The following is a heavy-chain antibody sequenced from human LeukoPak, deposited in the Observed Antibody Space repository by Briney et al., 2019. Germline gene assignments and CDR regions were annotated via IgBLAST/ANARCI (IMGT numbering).Heavy chain of an antibody. CDR3: ARTFYYDSSGYYYPIDY. Sequence: GRSLRLSCAASGFTFSSYGMHWVRQAPGKGLEWVAVISYDGGNKYYADSVKGRFTISRDSSKNTLFLQMNSLRAEDRAMYYCARTFYYDSSGYYYPIDYWGQGTLVTVSS. J-gene: IGHJ4*02. CDR2: ISYDGGNK. V-gene: IGHV3-30*19. CDR1: GFTFSSYG. D-gene: IGHD3-22*01.